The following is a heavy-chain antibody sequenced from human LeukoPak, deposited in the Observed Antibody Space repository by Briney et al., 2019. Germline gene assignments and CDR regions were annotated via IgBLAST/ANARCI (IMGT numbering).Heavy chain of an antibody. CDR1: GGSISSYY. CDR2: IYTSGST. D-gene: IGHD4-17*01. V-gene: IGHV4-4*07. Sequence: PSETLSLTCTVSGGSISSYYWSWIRQPAGKGVEWIGRIYTSGSTNYNASLKSRVTMSVDTSKNQFSLKLSSVTAADTAVYYFARGSIKVTKYFFDYWGQGTLVTVSS. J-gene: IGHJ4*02. CDR3: ARGSIKVTKYFFDY.